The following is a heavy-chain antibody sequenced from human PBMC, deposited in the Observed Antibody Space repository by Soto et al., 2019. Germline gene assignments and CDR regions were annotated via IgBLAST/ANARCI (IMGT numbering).Heavy chain of an antibody. CDR2: IYYSGST. J-gene: IGHJ5*02. V-gene: IGHV4-59*01. Sequence: SETLSLTCTVSGGSISSYYWSWIRQPPGKGLGWIGYIYYSGSTNYNPSLKSRVTISVDTSKNQFSLKLSSVTAADTAVYYCAREWDSYYYGSGSYSWFDPWGQGTLVTSPQ. CDR1: GGSISSYY. CDR3: AREWDSYYYGSGSYSWFDP. D-gene: IGHD3-10*01.